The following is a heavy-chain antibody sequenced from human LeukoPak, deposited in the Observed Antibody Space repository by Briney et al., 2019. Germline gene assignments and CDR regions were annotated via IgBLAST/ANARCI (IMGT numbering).Heavy chain of an antibody. CDR2: IIPIFGTA. CDR1: GGTFSSYA. D-gene: IGHD4-17*01. CDR3: ARGDYGDYGRAFDI. Sequence: GSSVKVSCKASGGTFSSYAISWVRQAPGQGLEWMGGIIPIFGTANYAQKFQGRVTITADKSTSTAYMELSSLRSEDTAVYYCARGDYGDYGRAFDIWGQGTMVTVSS. J-gene: IGHJ3*02. V-gene: IGHV1-69*06.